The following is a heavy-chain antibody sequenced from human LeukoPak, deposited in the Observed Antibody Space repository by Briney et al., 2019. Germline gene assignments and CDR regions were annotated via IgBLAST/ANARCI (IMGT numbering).Heavy chain of an antibody. CDR2: IYYSGST. D-gene: IGHD3-3*01. CDR1: GGSISSGDYS. J-gene: IGHJ4*02. V-gene: IGHV4-61*08. CDR3: ARECWSGYHYYFDY. Sequence: SETLSLTCTVSGGSISSGDYSWSWIRQPPGKGLEWIGYIYYSGSTNYNPSLKSRVTMSVDTSKNQFSLKLSSVTAADTAVYYCARECWSGYHYYFDYWGQGTLVTVSS.